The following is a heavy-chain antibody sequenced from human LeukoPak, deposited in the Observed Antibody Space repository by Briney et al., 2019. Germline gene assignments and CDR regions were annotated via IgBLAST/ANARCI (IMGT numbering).Heavy chain of an antibody. Sequence: GASVKVPRKASRGTFSKYAISWVRQAPGQGLEWMGRIIPILNITHYAQKFQGRVTIAADKSTSTAYMELSSLRSEDTAMYYCARDDDRAREIDYWGQGILVTVSS. J-gene: IGHJ4*02. CDR1: RGTFSKYA. D-gene: IGHD3-22*01. CDR2: IIPILNIT. CDR3: ARDDDRAREIDY. V-gene: IGHV1-69*04.